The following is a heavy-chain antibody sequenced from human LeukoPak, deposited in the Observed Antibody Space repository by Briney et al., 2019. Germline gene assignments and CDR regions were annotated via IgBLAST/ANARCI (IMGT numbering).Heavy chain of an antibody. D-gene: IGHD3-9*01. CDR3: ARHVYDILTGYSIPYFDY. CDR1: GGFIGSYY. J-gene: IGHJ4*02. Sequence: SETLSLTCTVSGGFIGSYYWSWIRQPPGKGLEWIGYIYTSGSTNYNPSLKSRVTISVDTSKNQFSLKLSSVTAADTAVYYCARHVYDILTGYSIPYFDYWGQGTLVTVSS. CDR2: IYTSGST. V-gene: IGHV4-4*09.